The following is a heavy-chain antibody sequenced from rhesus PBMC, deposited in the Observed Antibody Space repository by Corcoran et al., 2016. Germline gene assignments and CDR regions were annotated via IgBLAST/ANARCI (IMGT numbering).Heavy chain of an antibody. D-gene: IGHD3-3*01. CDR1: GFTFSSYE. CDR2: ISEGGGTI. Sequence: EVQLVESGGGLVQPGGSLRLSCAASGFTFSSYEMHWVRQAPGKGLEWVSVISEGGGTIYYADSVKGRFTISRDKAKNSLFLQMNSLRAEDMAVYYCTRVQYQYYFDYWGQGVLVTVSS. V-gene: IGHV3-100*02. CDR3: TRVQYQYYFDY. J-gene: IGHJ4*01.